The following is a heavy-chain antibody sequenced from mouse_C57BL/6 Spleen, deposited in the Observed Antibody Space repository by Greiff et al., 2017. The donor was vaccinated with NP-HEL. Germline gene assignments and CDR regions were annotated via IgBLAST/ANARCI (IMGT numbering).Heavy chain of an antibody. Sequence: QVQLQQPGAELVKPGASVKLSCKASGYTFTSYWMQWVKQRPGQGLEWIGEIDPSDSYTNYNKKFKGKSTLTVDTSSSTAYMQLSSLTSEDSAVYYRARSSELQLYYFDYWGQGTTLTVSS. V-gene: IGHV1-50*01. CDR1: GYTFTSYW. CDR3: ARSSELQLYYFDY. D-gene: IGHD1-3*01. CDR2: IDPSDSYT. J-gene: IGHJ2*01.